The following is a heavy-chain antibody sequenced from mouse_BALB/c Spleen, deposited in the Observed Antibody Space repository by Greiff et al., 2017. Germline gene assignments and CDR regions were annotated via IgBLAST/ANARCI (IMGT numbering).Heavy chain of an antibody. D-gene: IGHD2-14*01. J-gene: IGHJ2*01. CDR1: GFTFTDYY. Sequence: DVKLVESGGGLVQPGGSLRLSCATSGFTFTDYYMSWVRQPPGKALEWLGFIRNKANGYTTEYSASVKGRFTISRDNSQSILYLQMNTLRAEDSATYYCARARGVRDYFDYWGQGTTLTVSS. V-gene: IGHV7-3*02. CDR3: ARARGVRDYFDY. CDR2: IRNKANGYTT.